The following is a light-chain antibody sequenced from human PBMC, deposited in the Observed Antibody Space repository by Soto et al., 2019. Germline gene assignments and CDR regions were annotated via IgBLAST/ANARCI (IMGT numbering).Light chain of an antibody. J-gene: IGKJ4*01. Sequence: EIVLTQSPATLSLSPGERATLSCRASQSVSTYLAWYQQKPGQAPRLLIYAASNRATGIPARFSGSGSGTDFTLRISSLEPEDSAVYYCQQRSNWPPAITFGGETKVDIK. CDR2: AAS. CDR3: QQRSNWPPAIT. V-gene: IGKV3-11*01. CDR1: QSVSTY.